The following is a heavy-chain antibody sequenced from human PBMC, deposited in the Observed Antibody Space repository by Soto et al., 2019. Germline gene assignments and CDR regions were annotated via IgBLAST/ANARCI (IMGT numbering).Heavy chain of an antibody. V-gene: IGHV1-2*02. J-gene: IGHJ3*02. Sequence: QLHLVQSGAVVKKPGASVTVSCSASGYPVTAYYMHWVRQAPGRGLEWMGGINPATGAAKYTQTFQGRVTMTRDTPTRTVFMELSGLASEDTAVFYGAGGGGVGVAGSAAFDMWGQGTLVTVSS. D-gene: IGHD3-3*01. CDR1: GYPVTAYY. CDR3: AGGGGVGVAGSAAFDM. CDR2: INPATGAA.